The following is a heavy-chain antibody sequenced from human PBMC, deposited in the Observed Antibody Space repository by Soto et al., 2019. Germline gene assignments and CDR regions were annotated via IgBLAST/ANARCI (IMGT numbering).Heavy chain of an antibody. D-gene: IGHD1-1*01. J-gene: IGHJ3*02. V-gene: IGHV1-69*13. CDR1: GGTFSSYA. CDR3: AREFREGYNPPHDAFDI. Sequence: SVKVSCKASGGTFSSYAISWVRQAPGQGLEWMGGIIPIFGTADYAQKFQGRVTITADESTSTAYMEPSSLRSEDTAVYYCAREFREGYNPPHDAFDIWGQGTMVTVSS. CDR2: IIPIFGTA.